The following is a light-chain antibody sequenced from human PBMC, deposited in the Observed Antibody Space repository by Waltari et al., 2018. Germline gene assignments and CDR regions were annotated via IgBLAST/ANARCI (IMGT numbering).Light chain of an antibody. CDR3: SSYTSGSTLIV. J-gene: IGLJ1*01. CDR2: DVS. V-gene: IGLV2-14*01. CDR1: SSDIGGYDF. Sequence: QSALAQPASVSGSPGQSITISCTGTSSDIGGYDFASWYQQFPGQAPKLIIYDVSNRPSVVSNRFSGSKSGNTASLIISGLQGEDEADYYCSSYTSGSTLIVFGTGTKVTVL.